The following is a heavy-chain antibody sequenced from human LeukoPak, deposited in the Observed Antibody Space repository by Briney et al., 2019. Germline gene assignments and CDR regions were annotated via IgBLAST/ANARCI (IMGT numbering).Heavy chain of an antibody. D-gene: IGHD1-26*01. Sequence: GGSLRLSCAASGFTFSSYEMNWVRRAPGKGLEWVSYISSSGSTIYYAGSVKGRFTISRDNAKNSLYLQMNSLRAEDTAVYYCASEPPSSGSYYPYYFDYWGQGTLVTVSS. V-gene: IGHV3-48*03. CDR2: ISSSGSTI. CDR1: GFTFSSYE. CDR3: ASEPPSSGSYYPYYFDY. J-gene: IGHJ4*02.